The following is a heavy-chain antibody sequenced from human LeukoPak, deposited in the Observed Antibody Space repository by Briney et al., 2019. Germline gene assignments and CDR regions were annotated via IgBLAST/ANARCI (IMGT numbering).Heavy chain of an antibody. V-gene: IGHV3-23*01. D-gene: IGHD6-13*01. Sequence: GGSLRLSCAASRFTFSFYAMSWVRQAPGKGLEWVSTISGSAGSTYYADSVKGRFTISRDISENTLYLQMNSLGVEDTALHYCAKGRSYSSTPDAFDVWGQGTMVTISS. CDR1: RFTFSFYA. J-gene: IGHJ3*01. CDR3: AKGRSYSSTPDAFDV. CDR2: ISGSAGST.